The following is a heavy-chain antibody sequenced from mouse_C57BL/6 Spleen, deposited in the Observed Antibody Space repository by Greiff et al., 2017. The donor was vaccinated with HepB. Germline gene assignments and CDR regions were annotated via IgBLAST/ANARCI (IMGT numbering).Heavy chain of an antibody. Sequence: EVQLQQPGPELVKPGASVKLSCKASGYTFTDYYMNWVKQSHGKGLEWIGDINPNNGGTSYNQKFKGKATLTVDKSSSTAYMELRSLTSEDSAVYYCARGGYYDSSSFDYWGQGTTLTVSS. J-gene: IGHJ2*01. CDR1: GYTFTDYY. CDR3: ARGGYYDSSSFDY. D-gene: IGHD1-1*01. CDR2: INPNNGGT. V-gene: IGHV1-26*01.